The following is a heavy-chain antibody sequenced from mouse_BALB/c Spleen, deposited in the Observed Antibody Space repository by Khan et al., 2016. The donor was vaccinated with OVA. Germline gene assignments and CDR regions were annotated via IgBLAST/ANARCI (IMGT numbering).Heavy chain of an antibody. V-gene: IGHV1-4*01. Sequence: QMQLEESGAELARPGASVKMSCKASGYTFTSYTIHWIKKRPGQGLEWIGYINPSNGYTNYNQKFKDKATLTTDKSSTTAYLQLTSLTSDDSAVYNGVRDGAYHRNDGWVAYWGQGTLVTVSA. CDR1: GYTFTSYT. D-gene: IGHD2-14*01. CDR3: VRDGAYHRNDGWVAY. CDR2: INPSNGYT. J-gene: IGHJ3*01.